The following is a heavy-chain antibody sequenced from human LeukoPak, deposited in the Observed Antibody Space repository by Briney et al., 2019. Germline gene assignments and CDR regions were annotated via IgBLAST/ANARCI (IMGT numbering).Heavy chain of an antibody. CDR3: AARATHYYGSGSFDY. CDR2: IYHSGST. Sequence: SQTLSLTCAVSGGSISSGGYSWSWIRQPPGKGLEWIGYIYHSGSTYYNPSLKSRVTISVDRSKNQFSPKLSSVTAADTAVYYCAARATHYYGSGSFDYWGQGTLVTVSS. J-gene: IGHJ4*02. V-gene: IGHV4-30-2*01. CDR1: GGSISSGGYS. D-gene: IGHD3-10*01.